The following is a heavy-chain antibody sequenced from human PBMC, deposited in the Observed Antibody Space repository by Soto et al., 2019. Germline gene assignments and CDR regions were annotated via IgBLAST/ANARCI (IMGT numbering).Heavy chain of an antibody. CDR2: IYSGDKT. Sequence: GGSLRLSCAASGFTVSTNYMSWGREAPGKGLEWVSVIYSGDKTSYADSVKGRFTISRDNSKNTLYLQMNSLRAEDTAVYYCAREAQDLGDVGFDYWGQGTLVTVSS. J-gene: IGHJ4*02. D-gene: IGHD2-15*01. V-gene: IGHV3-53*01. CDR1: GFTVSTNY. CDR3: AREAQDLGDVGFDY.